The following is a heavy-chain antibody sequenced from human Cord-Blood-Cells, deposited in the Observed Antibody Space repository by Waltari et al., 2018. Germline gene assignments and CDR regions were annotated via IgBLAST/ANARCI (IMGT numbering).Heavy chain of an antibody. CDR2: IRSNGGST. Sequence: VQLVESGGGLVQPGGSLRLSCSASGFTFSSYAMHWVRQAPGKGLEYVSAIRSNGGSTYYADSVKGRFTISRDNSKNTLYLQMNSLRAEDTAVYYCARDSSSWYAFDIWGQGTMVTVSS. D-gene: IGHD6-13*01. CDR3: ARDSSSWYAFDI. J-gene: IGHJ3*02. V-gene: IGHV3-64*04. CDR1: GFTFSSYA.